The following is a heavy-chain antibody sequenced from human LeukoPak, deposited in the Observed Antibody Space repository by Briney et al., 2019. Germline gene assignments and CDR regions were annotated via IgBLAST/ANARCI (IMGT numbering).Heavy chain of an antibody. V-gene: IGHV4-34*01. D-gene: IGHD2-2*01. CDR1: GGSFSGYY. J-gene: IGHJ4*02. CDR2: INHSGST. Sequence: SETLCLTCAVYGGSFSGYYWSGIRQPPGKGLEWIGEINHSGSTNYNPSLKSRVTISVDTSKNQFPLKLSSVTAADTAVYYCARAAPLGYCSSTSCYGVDYGGQGTLVTVSS. CDR3: ARAAPLGYCSSTSCYGVDY.